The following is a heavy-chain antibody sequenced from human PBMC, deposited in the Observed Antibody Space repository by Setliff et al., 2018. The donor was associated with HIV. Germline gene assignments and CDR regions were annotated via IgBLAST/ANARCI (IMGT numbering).Heavy chain of an antibody. V-gene: IGHV4-61*09. CDR3: ARGIAVAGPYFDY. J-gene: IGHJ4*02. CDR1: GDSISSGSYF. Sequence: SETLSLTCTVSGDSISSGSYFWIWIRQPAGKGLEWIGHISTTGSTNYNPSLKSRVIMSVDTSRNQFSLKLSSVTAADTAVYYCARGIAVAGPYFDYWGQGTLVTVSS. CDR2: ISTTGST. D-gene: IGHD6-19*01.